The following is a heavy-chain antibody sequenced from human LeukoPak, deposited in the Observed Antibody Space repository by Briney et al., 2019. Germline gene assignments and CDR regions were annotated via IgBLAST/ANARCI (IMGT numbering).Heavy chain of an antibody. D-gene: IGHD3-3*01. CDR2: INPNSGGT. V-gene: IGHV1-2*02. J-gene: IGHJ6*03. Sequence: ASVKVSCKASGYTFTGYYMHWVRQAPGQGLEWMGWINPNSGGTNYAQKFQGRDTMTRDTSISTAYMELSRLRSDDTAVYYCARDYYDFWSGYSTGPYYYYYMDVWGKGTTVTVSS. CDR3: ARDYYDFWSGYSTGPYYYYYMDV. CDR1: GYTFTGYY.